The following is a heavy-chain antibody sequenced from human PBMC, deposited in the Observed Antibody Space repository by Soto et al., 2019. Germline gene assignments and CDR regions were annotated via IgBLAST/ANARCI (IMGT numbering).Heavy chain of an antibody. Sequence: XXTLALTCTASGGSISSYYWSWIRQPPGXXXXXXXXXYXXXSTXXTKXXXXXXXIXXXKXXXQLYMKMRSVTAEETAVYYCARGYGRNFDYWGQGTLVNVSS. CDR3: ARGYGRNFDY. CDR1: GGSISSYY. CDR2: XYXXXST. D-gene: IGHD5-18*01. J-gene: IGHJ4*02. V-gene: IGHV4-59*01.